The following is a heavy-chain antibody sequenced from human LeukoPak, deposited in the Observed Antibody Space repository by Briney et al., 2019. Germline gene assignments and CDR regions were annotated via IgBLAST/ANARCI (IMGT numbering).Heavy chain of an antibody. D-gene: IGHD6-13*01. J-gene: IGHJ4*02. Sequence: ASVKVSCKASGGTFSSYAISWVRQAPGQGLEWMGRIIPILGIANYAQKFQGRVTITADKSTSTAYMELSSLRSEDTAVYYCARADRVGIAAAQDYWGQETLVTVSS. CDR2: IIPILGIA. CDR1: GGTFSSYA. CDR3: ARADRVGIAAAQDY. V-gene: IGHV1-69*04.